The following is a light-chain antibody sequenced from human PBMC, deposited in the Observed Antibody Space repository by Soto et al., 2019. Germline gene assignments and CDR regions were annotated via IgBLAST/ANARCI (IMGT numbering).Light chain of an antibody. CDR1: QSIGKW. V-gene: IGKV1-5*01. CDR2: DAS. Sequence: CVYVGGRGTITCRASQSIGKWLAWYQQKPGEAPKLLIYDASSLECGVPSRFSGSGAGTERPLSFTGLQIEDAVTYYRRVPANLPGKFAHGTKVDIK. J-gene: IGKJ1*01. CDR3: RVPANLPGK.